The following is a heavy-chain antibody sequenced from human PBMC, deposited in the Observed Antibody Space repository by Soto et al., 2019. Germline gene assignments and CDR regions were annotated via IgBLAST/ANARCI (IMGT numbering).Heavy chain of an antibody. V-gene: IGHV1-69*13. CDR1: GGTFSSYA. Sequence: GASVKVSCKASGGTFSSYAISWVRQAPGQGLEWMGGIIPIFGTANYAQKFQGRVTITADESTSTAYMELSSLRSEDTAAYYCARGSATYYYDSSGYYYFDYWGQGTLVTVS. J-gene: IGHJ4*02. CDR3: ARGSATYYYDSSGYYYFDY. CDR2: IIPIFGTA. D-gene: IGHD3-22*01.